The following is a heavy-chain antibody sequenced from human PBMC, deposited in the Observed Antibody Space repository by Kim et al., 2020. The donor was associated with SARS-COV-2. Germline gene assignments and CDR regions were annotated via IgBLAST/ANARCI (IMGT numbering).Heavy chain of an antibody. CDR1: GYTFTSYD. Sequence: ASVKVSCKASGYTFTSYDIHWVRQATGQGLEWMGWMNPNSGNTGYAQKFQGRVTMTRNTSIRTTYMELSRLRSEETAGYYFARVYCDFWRANWFDPWGEESLVTFSS. J-gene: IGHJ5*02. CDR2: MNPNSGNT. V-gene: IGHV1-8*01. CDR3: ARVYCDFWRANWFDP. D-gene: IGHD3-3*01.